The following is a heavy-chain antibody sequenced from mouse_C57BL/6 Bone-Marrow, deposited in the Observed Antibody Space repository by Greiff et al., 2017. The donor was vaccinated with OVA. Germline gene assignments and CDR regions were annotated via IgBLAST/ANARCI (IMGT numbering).Heavy chain of an antibody. CDR3: AIYSNYGSIDD. CDR1: GYTFTSYG. D-gene: IGHD2-5*01. Sequence: VQLQQSGAELVRPGSSVKMSCKTSGYTFTSYGINWVKQRPGQGLEWIGYIYLGNGYTEYNEKFKGKATLTADTSSSPAYMQLSSLTSEDSAIYFCAIYSNYGSIDDWGKGTTVTVSS. CDR2: IYLGNGYT. J-gene: IGHJ1*03. V-gene: IGHV1-58*01.